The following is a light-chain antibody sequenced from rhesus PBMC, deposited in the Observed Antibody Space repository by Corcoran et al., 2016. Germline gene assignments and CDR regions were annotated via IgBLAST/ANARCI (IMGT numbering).Light chain of an antibody. CDR3: LQYSSSPYS. J-gene: IGKJ2*01. V-gene: IGKV1-22*01. CDR2: KAA. Sequence: DIQMTQSPFSLSASVGDTVTITCWASQSISSWLDWYQQKPGKAPKLLIYKAANLQSGVPSRFTGNGAGTDFTLTISSLQPEDFATYYCLQYSSSPYSFGQGTKVEIK. CDR1: QSISSW.